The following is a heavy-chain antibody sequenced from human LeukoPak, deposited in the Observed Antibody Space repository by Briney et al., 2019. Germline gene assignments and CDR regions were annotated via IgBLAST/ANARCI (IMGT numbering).Heavy chain of an antibody. V-gene: IGHV1-69*04. J-gene: IGHJ3*02. D-gene: IGHD5-18*01. CDR2: IIPILGIA. CDR3: ARGPSSGYSYGQSVPYAFDI. Sequence: GASVKVSCKASGGTFSSYAISWVRQAPGQGLEWMGRIIPILGIANYAQKFQGRVTITADKSTSTAYMELSSLRSEDTAVYYCARGPSSGYSYGQSVPYAFDIWGQGTMVTVSS. CDR1: GGTFSSYA.